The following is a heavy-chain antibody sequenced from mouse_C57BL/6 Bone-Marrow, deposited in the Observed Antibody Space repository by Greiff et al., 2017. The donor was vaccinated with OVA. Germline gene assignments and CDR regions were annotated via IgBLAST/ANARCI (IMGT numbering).Heavy chain of an antibody. CDR1: VYSFTGYF. Sequence: EVQLQQSGPELVKPGDSVKISCKASVYSFTGYFMNWVMQSHGKSLEWIGRINPYNGDTFYNQKFKGKATLTVDKSSSTAHMELRSLTSEDSAVYYCARWGYWYFDVWGTGTTVTVSS. J-gene: IGHJ1*03. CDR3: ARWGYWYFDV. V-gene: IGHV1-20*01. CDR2: INPYNGDT.